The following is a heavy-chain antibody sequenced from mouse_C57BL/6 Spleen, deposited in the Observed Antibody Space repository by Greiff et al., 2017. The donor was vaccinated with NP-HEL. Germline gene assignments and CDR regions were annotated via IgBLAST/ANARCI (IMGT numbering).Heavy chain of an antibody. CDR2: INPSNGGT. Sequence: QVHVKQPGTELVKPGASVKLSCKASGYTFTSYWMHWVKQRPGQGLEWIGNINPSNGGTNYNEKFKSKATLTVDQSSSTAYMQLSSLTSEDSAAYYCARGWSYYFDYWGQGTTLTVSS. V-gene: IGHV1-53*01. J-gene: IGHJ2*01. CDR1: GYTFTSYW. CDR3: ARGWSYYFDY. D-gene: IGHD2-3*01.